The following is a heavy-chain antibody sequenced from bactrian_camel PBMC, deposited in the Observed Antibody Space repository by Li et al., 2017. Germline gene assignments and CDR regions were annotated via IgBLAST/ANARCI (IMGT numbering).Heavy chain of an antibody. D-gene: IGHD4*01. Sequence: DVQLVESGGGSVQSGGSLRLSCSLSEYTPGTYCTGWFRQAPGKEREGVATIDNDGSTSYADSVKGRFTISQDNAKNTLSLQMDSLKTEDTAVYYCAADALEGTMIGDYYGMNYWGKGTQVTVS. CDR2: IDNDGST. CDR1: EYTPGTYC. V-gene: IGHV3S67*01. J-gene: IGHJ7*01.